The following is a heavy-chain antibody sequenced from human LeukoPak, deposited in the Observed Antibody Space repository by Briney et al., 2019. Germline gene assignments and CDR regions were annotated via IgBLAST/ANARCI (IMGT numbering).Heavy chain of an antibody. J-gene: IGHJ4*02. Sequence: SETLSLTCTVSGDSITSSSYYWGWIRQPPGKGLEWIGSIYYSGSTYYNPSLKSRVTISVDKSKNQFSLKLSPVIAADTAVYFCARNLGSDYPEWWGQGTLVTVSS. CDR1: GDSITSSSYY. CDR3: ARNLGSDYPEW. CDR2: IYYSGST. D-gene: IGHD4-17*01. V-gene: IGHV4-39*07.